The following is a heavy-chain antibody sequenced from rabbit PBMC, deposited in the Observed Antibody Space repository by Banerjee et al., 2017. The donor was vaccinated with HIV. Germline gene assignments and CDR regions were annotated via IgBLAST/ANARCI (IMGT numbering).Heavy chain of an antibody. Sequence: QLQLEESGGGLVQPGGSLKVSCTASGFSFSNKYVMCWVRQAPGKGLEWIACINTSSGNTVYATWAKGRFTISRTSSTTVALQMTSLTAADTATYLCARFVGDHYVELWGPGTLVTVS. CDR1: GFSFSNKYV. D-gene: IGHD2-1*01. CDR2: INTSSGNT. V-gene: IGHV1S45*01. CDR3: ARFVGDHYVEL. J-gene: IGHJ4*01.